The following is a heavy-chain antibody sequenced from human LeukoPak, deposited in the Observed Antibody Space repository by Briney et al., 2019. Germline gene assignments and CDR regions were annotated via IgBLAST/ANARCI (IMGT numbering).Heavy chain of an antibody. CDR2: IIPIFGTA. Sequence: ASVKVSCKASGGTFSSYAISWVRQAPGQGLEWMGGIIPIFGTANYAQKFQGRVTITADESTSTAYMELSSLRSEDTAVYYCARDAWDGYHSSGYFDYWGQGTLVTVSS. J-gene: IGHJ4*02. CDR1: GGTFSSYA. D-gene: IGHD5-24*01. CDR3: ARDAWDGYHSSGYFDY. V-gene: IGHV1-69*13.